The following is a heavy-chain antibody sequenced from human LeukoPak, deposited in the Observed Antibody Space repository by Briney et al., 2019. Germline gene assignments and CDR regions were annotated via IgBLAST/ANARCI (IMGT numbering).Heavy chain of an antibody. CDR1: DGSISSGDHY. D-gene: IGHD5-18*01. CDR2: IYYSGST. Sequence: RSSETLSLTCTVSDGSISSGDHYWSWIRQPPGKGLEWIGYIYYSGSTNYNPSLKSRVTISVDTSKNQFSLKLSSVTAADTAVYYCARTGYSYGYWTVKDFDIWGQGTMVTVSS. J-gene: IGHJ3*02. V-gene: IGHV4-61*08. CDR3: ARTGYSYGYWTVKDFDI.